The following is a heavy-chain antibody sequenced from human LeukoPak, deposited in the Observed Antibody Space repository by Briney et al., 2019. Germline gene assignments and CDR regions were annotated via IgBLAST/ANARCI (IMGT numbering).Heavy chain of an antibody. CDR1: DDSIKRYY. V-gene: IGHV4-4*07. D-gene: IGHD2-2*01. Sequence: SETLSLTCTVSDDSIKRYYWSWIGRPAGKGLEWIGHVFIDGRIKYNASLQSRVSISIDTSKNQFYLKLTSMTGADTAVYYCARNAALPDYYIDVWGKGTTVTVSS. CDR2: VFIDGRI. J-gene: IGHJ6*03. CDR3: ARNAALPDYYIDV.